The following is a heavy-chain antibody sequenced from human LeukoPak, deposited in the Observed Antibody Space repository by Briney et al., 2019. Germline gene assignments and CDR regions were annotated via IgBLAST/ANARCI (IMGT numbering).Heavy chain of an antibody. D-gene: IGHD3-9*01. V-gene: IGHV3-13*01. CDR2: IAIAGDT. CDR1: GFTFSSYD. Sequence: GGSLRLSCAASGFTFSSYDMHWVRQPIGKGLEWVSGIAIAGDTYYPGSVKGRFTISRENGRNSLYLQMNSLRAEDTAVYYCARDTRLRYLTSWFDPWGQGTLVTVSS. J-gene: IGHJ5*02. CDR3: ARDTRLRYLTSWFDP.